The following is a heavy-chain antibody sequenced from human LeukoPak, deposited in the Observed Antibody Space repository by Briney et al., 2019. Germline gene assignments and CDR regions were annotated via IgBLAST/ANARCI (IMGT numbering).Heavy chain of an antibody. CDR2: IKQDGSEK. CDR1: GFTFSSYW. V-gene: IGHV3-7*01. Sequence: PGGSLRLSCAASGFTFSSYWMSWVRQAPGKGLEWVANIKQDGSEKYYVDSVKGRFTISRDNAKNSLYLQMNSLRAEDTAVYYCARDLDYGDYSEYFQHWGQGTLVTVSS. CDR3: ARDLDYGDYSEYFQH. J-gene: IGHJ1*01. D-gene: IGHD4-17*01.